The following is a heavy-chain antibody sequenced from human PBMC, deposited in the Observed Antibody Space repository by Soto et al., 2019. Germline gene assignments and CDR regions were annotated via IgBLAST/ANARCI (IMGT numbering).Heavy chain of an antibody. CDR2: ISAYNGNT. CDR1: GYTFTSYG. V-gene: IGHV1-18*01. J-gene: IGHJ3*02. D-gene: IGHD4-17*01. Sequence: QVQLVQSGAEVKKPGASVKVSCKASGYTFTSYGISRVRQAPGQGLEWMGWISAYNGNTNDAQKLQGRVTMTTDTSTSTAYMEMRRMRSEDTAVYYCAKAHGYGDKRGAFDIWGQGTMVTVSS. CDR3: AKAHGYGDKRGAFDI.